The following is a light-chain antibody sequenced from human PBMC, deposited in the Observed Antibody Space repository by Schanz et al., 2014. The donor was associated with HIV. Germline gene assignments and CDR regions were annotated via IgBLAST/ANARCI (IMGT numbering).Light chain of an antibody. CDR3: QQYGSSPWT. CDR1: QSISSSL. J-gene: IGKJ1*01. Sequence: EIVLTQSPGSLSLSPGERVTLSCRASQSISSSLLAWYQQKPGQAPRLLIFGASNRATGIPDRFSGGVSGTDFTLTISRVEPEDYAVYYCQQYGSSPWTFGQGTRVDVK. CDR2: GAS. V-gene: IGKV3-20*01.